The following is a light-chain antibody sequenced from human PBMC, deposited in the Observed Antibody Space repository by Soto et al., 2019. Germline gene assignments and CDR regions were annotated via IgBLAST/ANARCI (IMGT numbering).Light chain of an antibody. J-gene: IGLJ1*01. CDR2: EVS. CDR1: SSDVGGYDY. V-gene: IGLV2-14*01. Sequence: QSVLTQPASVSGSPGQSITIACTGTSSDVGGYDYVSWYQLHPGKAPKLMVFEVSNGPSGVSYRFSGSKSGNTASLTISGLQAEDEADYFCSSYSISTAYLFGTGTKVPV. CDR3: SSYSISTAYL.